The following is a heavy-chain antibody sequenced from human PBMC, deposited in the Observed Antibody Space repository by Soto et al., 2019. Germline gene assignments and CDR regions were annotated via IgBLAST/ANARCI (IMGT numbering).Heavy chain of an antibody. CDR2: ISSSTTYI. D-gene: IGHD2-2*01. CDR3: ARDHCSSTSCYSP. CDR1: GFSFSSDS. J-gene: IGHJ4*02. Sequence: EVQLVESGGGLVKPGGSLRLSCAASGFSFSSDSMNWVRQAPGKGLEWVSSISSSTTYIFSADSVKGRFTISRDNAKNSLYLQMNSLRAEDTAVYYCARDHCSSTSCYSPWGQGTLVTVSS. V-gene: IGHV3-21*01.